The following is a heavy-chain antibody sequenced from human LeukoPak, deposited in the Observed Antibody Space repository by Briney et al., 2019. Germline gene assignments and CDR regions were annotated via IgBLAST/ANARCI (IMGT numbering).Heavy chain of an antibody. CDR3: ARSPIVVVPAAKAYYYYGMDV. Sequence: SETLSLTCTVSGGSISSYYWSWIRQLPGKGLEWIGYIYYSGSTNYNPSLKSRVTISVDTSKNQFSLKLSSVTAADTAVYYCARSPIVVVPAAKAYYYYGMDVWGQGTTVTVSS. CDR1: GGSISSYY. D-gene: IGHD2-2*01. V-gene: IGHV4-59*01. J-gene: IGHJ6*02. CDR2: IYYSGST.